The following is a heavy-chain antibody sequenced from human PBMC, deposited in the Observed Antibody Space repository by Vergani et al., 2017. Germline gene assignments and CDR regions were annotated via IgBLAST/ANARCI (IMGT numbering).Heavy chain of an antibody. D-gene: IGHD3-22*01. J-gene: IGHJ4*02. V-gene: IGHV3-74*01. CDR2: INSDGSST. Sequence: EVQLVESGGGLVQPGGSLRLSCAASGFTFSSYWMHWVRHAPGKGLVWVSRINSDGSSTSYADSVKGRFTISRDNAKNTLYLQMNSLRAEDTAVYYCARPQGEEDYDSSGYDYWGQGTLVTVSS. CDR1: GFTFSSYW. CDR3: ARPQGEEDYDSSGYDY.